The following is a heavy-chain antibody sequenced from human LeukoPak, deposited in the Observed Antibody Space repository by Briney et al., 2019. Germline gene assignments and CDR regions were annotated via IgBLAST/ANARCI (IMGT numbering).Heavy chain of an antibody. CDR2: ISSSSSYI. J-gene: IGHJ4*02. D-gene: IGHD3-9*01. Sequence: GGSLRLSCAASGFTFSSYWMSWVRQAPGKGLEWVSSISSSSSYIYYADSVKGRFTISRDNAKNSLYLQMNSLRAEDTAVYYCAREGTHYDILTGYSPSYYFDYWGQGTLVTVSS. V-gene: IGHV3-21*01. CDR3: AREGTHYDILTGYSPSYYFDY. CDR1: GFTFSSYW.